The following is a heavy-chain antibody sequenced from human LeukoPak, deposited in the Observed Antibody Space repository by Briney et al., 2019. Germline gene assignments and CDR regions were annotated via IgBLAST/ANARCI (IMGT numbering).Heavy chain of an antibody. D-gene: IGHD2-15*01. CDR3: ARDRSPNCSGGSCYSDLDY. V-gene: IGHV1-69*05. CDR2: ITPIFGTA. Sequence: ASVKVSCKASGGTFSSYAISWVRQAPGQGLEWMGGITPIFGTANYAQKFQGRVTITTDESTSTAYMELSSPRSEDTAVYYCARDRSPNCSGGSCYSDLDYWGQGTLVTVSS. CDR1: GGTFSSYA. J-gene: IGHJ4*02.